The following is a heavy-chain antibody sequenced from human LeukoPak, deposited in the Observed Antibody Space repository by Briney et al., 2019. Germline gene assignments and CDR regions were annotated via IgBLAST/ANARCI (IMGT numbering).Heavy chain of an antibody. V-gene: IGHV3-53*01. CDR2: IYSGGST. CDR3: AKDGLLYGDQYYFDY. CDR1: GFTVSSNF. D-gene: IGHD4-17*01. J-gene: IGHJ4*02. Sequence: GGSLRLSCAASGFTVSSNFMNWVRQAPGNGLEWVSIIYSGGSTYYADSVKDRFTISRDNSKNTLYLQMNSLRAEDTAVYYCAKDGLLYGDQYYFDYWGQGTLVTVSS.